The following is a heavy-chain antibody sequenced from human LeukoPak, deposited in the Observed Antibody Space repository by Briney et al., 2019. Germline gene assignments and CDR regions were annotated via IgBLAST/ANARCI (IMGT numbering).Heavy chain of an antibody. D-gene: IGHD2-2*01. CDR1: GYTFTSYG. CDR2: ISTYNGNT. J-gene: IGHJ4*02. V-gene: IGHV1-18*01. Sequence: ASVKVSCKASGYTFTSYGISWVRQAPGQGLEWVGWISTYNGNTFYAQKFEGRVSMTTDTSTNTVYMDLRSLRSDDTAVYYCARDLEHCRNIICSNSAYWGQGTLVTVSS. CDR3: ARDLEHCRNIICSNSAY.